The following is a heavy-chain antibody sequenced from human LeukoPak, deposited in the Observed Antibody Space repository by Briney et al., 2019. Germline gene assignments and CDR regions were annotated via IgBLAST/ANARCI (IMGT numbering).Heavy chain of an antibody. Sequence: GGSLRLSCDGSGFAFDKYWISWVRQAPGKGLEWVANIKEDGSEKEFLDSVKGRFTISRDNSKKSVYLQMNSLRAEDTAVYYCARDVNRGVFDMWGQGTRVTVSS. CDR3: ARDVNRGVFDM. CDR2: IKEDGSEK. J-gene: IGHJ3*02. V-gene: IGHV3-7*03. CDR1: GFAFDKYW.